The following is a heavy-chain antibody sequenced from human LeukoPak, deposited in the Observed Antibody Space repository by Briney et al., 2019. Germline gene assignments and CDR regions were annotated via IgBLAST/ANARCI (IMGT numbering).Heavy chain of an antibody. Sequence: PGGSLRLSCAASGFNFNKYAMNWVRQAPGKGLEWVAVISYDGSNKYYADSVKGRFAISRDNSKNTLYLQMNSLRAEDTAVYYCARGILLSCSTSCSSGGFDYWGQGTLVTVSS. D-gene: IGHD2-2*01. CDR2: ISYDGSNK. CDR1: GFNFNKYA. V-gene: IGHV3-30*09. J-gene: IGHJ4*02. CDR3: ARGILLSCSTSCSSGGFDY.